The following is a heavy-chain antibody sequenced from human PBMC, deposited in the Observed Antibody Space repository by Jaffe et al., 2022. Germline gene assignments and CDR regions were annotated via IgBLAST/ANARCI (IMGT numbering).Heavy chain of an antibody. J-gene: IGHJ4*02. CDR3: AKDTYYGSGRWSYFDY. Sequence: QVQLVESGGGVVQPGGSLRLSCAASGFTFSSYGMHWVRQAPGKGLEWVAFIRYDGSNKYYADSVKGRFTISRDNSKNTLYLQMNSLRAEDTAVYYCAKDTYYGSGRWSYFDYWGQGTLVTVSS. V-gene: IGHV3-30*02. D-gene: IGHD3-10*01. CDR1: GFTFSSYG. CDR2: IRYDGSNK.